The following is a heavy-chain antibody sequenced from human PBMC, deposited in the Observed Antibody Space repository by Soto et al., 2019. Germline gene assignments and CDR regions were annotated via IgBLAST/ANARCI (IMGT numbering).Heavy chain of an antibody. J-gene: IGHJ4*02. Sequence: QVQLVQSGAEVNEPGASMTVSCKASGYTFTIYGISWVRQAPGQGLEWMGWISPYNGNTNYAQNLQGRVTMTTDTSTSTAYMELRSLRSDDTAVYYCARRYPSGGVYYFDYWGQGTLVTVSS. D-gene: IGHD2-15*01. CDR2: ISPYNGNT. CDR1: GYTFTIYG. V-gene: IGHV1-18*01. CDR3: ARRYPSGGVYYFDY.